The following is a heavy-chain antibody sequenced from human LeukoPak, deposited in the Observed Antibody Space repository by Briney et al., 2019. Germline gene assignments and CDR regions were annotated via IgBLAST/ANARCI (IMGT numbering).Heavy chain of an antibody. D-gene: IGHD3-22*01. Sequence: GGTLRLSCVASGFTFSNYVMSWVRQAPGKGLEWVSLISRSAENTYYADSVKGRFTTSRDDFENTLYLQMSSLRAEDTAVYYCAKDRGDSGGYPLFDHWGQGTVVTVSS. J-gene: IGHJ4*02. CDR1: GFTFSNYV. CDR2: ISRSAENT. V-gene: IGHV3-23*01. CDR3: AKDRGDSGGYPLFDH.